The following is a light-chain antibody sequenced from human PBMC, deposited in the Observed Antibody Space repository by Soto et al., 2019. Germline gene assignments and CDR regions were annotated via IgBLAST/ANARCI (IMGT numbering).Light chain of an antibody. CDR3: QSYDSSLSGAL. V-gene: IGLV1-40*01. J-gene: IGLJ2*01. CDR1: SSNIGAGYD. CDR2: GNS. Sequence: QSVLTQPPSVSGAPGQRVTISCTGSSSNIGAGYDVHWYQQLPGTAPKLLIYGNSNRPSGVPDRFSGSKSGTSASLGITGLQAEDEADYYCQSYDSSLSGALFGGGTKVTVL.